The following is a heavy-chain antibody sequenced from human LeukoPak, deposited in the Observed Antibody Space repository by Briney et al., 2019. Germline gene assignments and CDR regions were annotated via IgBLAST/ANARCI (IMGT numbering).Heavy chain of an antibody. CDR3: GKRGDFYGSTDPYYIDY. J-gene: IGHJ4*02. CDR1: GFTFSSYG. Sequence: QPGRSLRLSCAASGFTFSSYGMHWVRQAPGKGREWVAATSYDGSNRHYADSGKGRFTIYRDNCKHTLYLQINSLRDEDAAVYYCGKRGDFYGSTDPYYIDYWGQGILVTVSS. D-gene: IGHD3-10*01. V-gene: IGHV3-30*18. CDR2: TSYDGSNR.